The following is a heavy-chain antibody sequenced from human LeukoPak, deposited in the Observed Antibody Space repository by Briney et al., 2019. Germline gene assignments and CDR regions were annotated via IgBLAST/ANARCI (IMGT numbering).Heavy chain of an antibody. CDR1: GGSMNSYY. D-gene: IGHD4-23*01. CDR3: ARGRRGDYGGNHYYFDY. J-gene: IGHJ4*02. V-gene: IGHV4-59*08. CDR2: IYYSGGT. Sequence: PSETLSLTCTVSGGSMNSYYWSWIRQPPGKGLEWIGYIYYSGGTNYNPALNSRVTISVDTPKSQFSLKLSSVTAADTAVYYCARGRRGDYGGNHYYFDYWGQGTLVTVSS.